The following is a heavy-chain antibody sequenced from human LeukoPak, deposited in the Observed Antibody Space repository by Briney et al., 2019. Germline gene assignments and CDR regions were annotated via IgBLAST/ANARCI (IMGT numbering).Heavy chain of an antibody. Sequence: PGGSLRLSCAASGFTFSSYAMSWVRQAPGKGLEWVSAISGSGGSTYYADSVKGRFTISRDNSKNTLYLQMNSLRAEDTAVYYCAKDLYDSSGYYYAYFDYWGQGTLVTVSS. CDR3: AKDLYDSSGYYYAYFDY. CDR2: ISGSGGST. D-gene: IGHD3-22*01. J-gene: IGHJ4*02. CDR1: GFTFSSYA. V-gene: IGHV3-23*01.